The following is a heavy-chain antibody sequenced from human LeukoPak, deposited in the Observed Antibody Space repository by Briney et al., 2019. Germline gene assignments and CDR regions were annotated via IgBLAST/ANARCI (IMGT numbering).Heavy chain of an antibody. CDR2: IWYDGRNK. D-gene: IGHD3-16*01. Sequence: PGTSLRLSCAVSGFSFSSYGMHWVRQAPGRGLEWVAVIWYDGRNKYYADSVKGRFTISRDNSKNTLYLQMSSLRDEDTAVYFCAGEVWGDGMDVWGQGTTVTVSS. CDR1: GFSFSSYG. CDR3: AGEVWGDGMDV. J-gene: IGHJ6*02. V-gene: IGHV3-33*03.